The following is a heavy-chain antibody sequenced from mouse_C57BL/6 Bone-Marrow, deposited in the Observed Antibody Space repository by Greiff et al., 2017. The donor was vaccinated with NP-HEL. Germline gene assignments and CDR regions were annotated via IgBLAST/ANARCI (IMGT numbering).Heavy chain of an antibody. CDR2: INPSNGGT. V-gene: IGHV1-53*01. CDR1: GYTFTSYR. D-gene: IGHD1-1*01. Sequence: QVQLQQPGTELVKPGASVKLSCKASGYTFTSYRMHWVKQRHGQGLEWIGNINPSNGGTNYNEKFKSKATLTVDKSSSTAYMQLSSLTSEDSAVYYCARGVVITTRVRFDYWGQGTTLTVSS. J-gene: IGHJ2*01. CDR3: ARGVVITTRVRFDY.